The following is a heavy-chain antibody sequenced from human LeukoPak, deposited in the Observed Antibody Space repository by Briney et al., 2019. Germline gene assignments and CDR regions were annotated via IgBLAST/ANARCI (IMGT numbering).Heavy chain of an antibody. Sequence: SVKASCKASGGTFSSYAISWVRQAPGQGREWMGRIIPIFGTANYAQKFQGRVTITTDESTSTAYMELSSLRSEDTAVYHCARDPITMVRGVPNYGYFDYWGQGTLVTVSS. J-gene: IGHJ4*02. V-gene: IGHV1-69*05. D-gene: IGHD3-10*01. CDR1: GGTFSSYA. CDR2: IIPIFGTA. CDR3: ARDPITMVRGVPNYGYFDY.